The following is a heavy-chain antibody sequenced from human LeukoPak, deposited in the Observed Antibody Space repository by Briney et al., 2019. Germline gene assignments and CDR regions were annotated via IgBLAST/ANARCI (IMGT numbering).Heavy chain of an antibody. J-gene: IGHJ4*02. CDR2: INHSGST. Sequence: SETLSLTCAVYGGSFSGYYWSWLRQPPGKGLEGIGEINHSGSTNYNPSLKSRVTISVDTSKNQFSLKLSSVTAADTAVYYCARRSGYSYGPYVYWGQGTLVTVSS. CDR3: ARRSGYSYGPYVY. CDR1: GGSFSGYY. V-gene: IGHV4-34*01. D-gene: IGHD5-18*01.